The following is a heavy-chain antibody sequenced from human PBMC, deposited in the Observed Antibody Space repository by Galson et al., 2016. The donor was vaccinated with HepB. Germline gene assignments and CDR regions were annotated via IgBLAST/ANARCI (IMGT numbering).Heavy chain of an antibody. V-gene: IGHV5-51*01. CDR2: IYPGDSDT. D-gene: IGHD6-13*01. Sequence: QSGAEVKKPGESLKISCKGSGYSFTTYWIAWVRRMPGKGLEWMGIIYPGDSDTRYSPSFQGQVTISADKSISTAYLQWSSLKASDTAMYYCARPNSNRIPPDPGFDYWGQGTQVTVSS. CDR1: GYSFTTYW. CDR3: ARPNSNRIPPDPGFDY. J-gene: IGHJ4*02.